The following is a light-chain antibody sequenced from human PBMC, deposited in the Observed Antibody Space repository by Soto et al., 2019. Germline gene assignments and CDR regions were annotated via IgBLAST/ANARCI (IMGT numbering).Light chain of an antibody. Sequence: QSVLTQPPSTSASLGASVTLTCTLSSGYSNYKVDWYQQRPGKGPRFVMRVGTGGIVGSKGDGIPDRFSVLASGLNRYLTIKNIQEEDESDYHCGADHGSGSNFVWVFGGGTKSPS. CDR3: GADHGSGSNFVWV. J-gene: IGLJ2*01. CDR2: VGTGGIVG. CDR1: SGYSNYK. V-gene: IGLV9-49*01.